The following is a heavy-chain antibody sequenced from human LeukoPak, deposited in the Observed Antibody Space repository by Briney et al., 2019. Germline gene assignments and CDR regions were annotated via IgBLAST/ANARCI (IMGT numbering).Heavy chain of an antibody. V-gene: IGHV4-61*01. Sequence: PSQTLSLTCTVSGGSISSGSYYWSWIRQPPGKGLEWIGYIHYSGSTYYNPSLTSRVTISVDTSKNQFSLRLSSVTAADTAVYYCARVVSSGYYYWSRNYYYYYMDVWGKGTTVTVSS. CDR2: IHYSGST. CDR3: ARVVSSGYYYWSRNYYYYYMDV. J-gene: IGHJ6*03. D-gene: IGHD3-22*01. CDR1: GGSISSGSYY.